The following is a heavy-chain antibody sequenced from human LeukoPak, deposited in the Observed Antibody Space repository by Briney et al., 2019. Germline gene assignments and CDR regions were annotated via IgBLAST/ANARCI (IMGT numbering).Heavy chain of an antibody. CDR1: GFTFSNAW. CDR2: IKSKTDGGTT. J-gene: IGHJ4*02. CDR3: TTDRGPCGGDCYSSDY. Sequence: GGSLRLSCAASGFTFSNAWMSWVRQAPGKGLEWVGRIKSKTDGGTTDYAAPVKGRFTISRDDSKNTLYLQMNSLKTEDTAVYYCTTDRGPCGGDCYSSDYWGQGTLVTVSS. V-gene: IGHV3-15*01. D-gene: IGHD2-21*02.